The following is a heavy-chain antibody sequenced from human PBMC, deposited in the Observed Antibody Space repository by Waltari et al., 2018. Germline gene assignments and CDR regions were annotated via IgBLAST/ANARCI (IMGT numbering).Heavy chain of an antibody. CDR2: LYYSGST. J-gene: IGHJ4*02. Sequence: QLQLQESGPGLVKPSETLSLTCTVSGGSISSSNYYWGWIRQPPGKGVEWIGNLYYSGSTYYNPTLKSRVTTYIDTSRNQFSLKLSSVTAADTAVYFCARLDSRSGSYYFDYWGQGTLVTVSS. CDR3: ARLDSRSGSYYFDY. CDR1: GGSISSSNYY. D-gene: IGHD1-26*01. V-gene: IGHV4-39*01.